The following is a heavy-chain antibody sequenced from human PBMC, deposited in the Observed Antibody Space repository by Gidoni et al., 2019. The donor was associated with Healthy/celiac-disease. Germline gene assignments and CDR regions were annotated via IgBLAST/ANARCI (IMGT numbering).Heavy chain of an antibody. CDR1: GFTFSSYG. J-gene: IGHJ4*02. V-gene: IGHV3-33*01. Sequence: QVQLVESGGGVVQPGRSLRLSCAASGFTFSSYGMHWVRQAPGKGLEWGAVIWYDGSNKYYADSVKGRFTNSRDNSKNTLYLKMNSLRAEDTAVYYCARDKSGDYESMNYYFDYWGQGTLVTVSS. D-gene: IGHD4-17*01. CDR3: ARDKSGDYESMNYYFDY. CDR2: IWYDGSNK.